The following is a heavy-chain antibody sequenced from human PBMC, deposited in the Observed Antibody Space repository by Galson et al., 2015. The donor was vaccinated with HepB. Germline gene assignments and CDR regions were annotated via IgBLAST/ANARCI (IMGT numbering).Heavy chain of an antibody. D-gene: IGHD2-8*01. CDR2: ISYDGSNK. Sequence: SLRLSCAASGFTFSSYGMHWVRQAPGKGLEWVAVISYDGSNKYYADSVKGRFTISRDNSKNTLYLQMNSLRAEDTAVYYCAKDRPPLYYRPIGVFDYWGQGTLVTVSS. CDR3: AKDRPPLYYRPIGVFDY. J-gene: IGHJ4*02. CDR1: GFTFSSYG. V-gene: IGHV3-30*18.